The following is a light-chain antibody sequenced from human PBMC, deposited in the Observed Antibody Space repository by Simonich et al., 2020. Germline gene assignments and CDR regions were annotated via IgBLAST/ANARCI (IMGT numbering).Light chain of an antibody. CDR1: SSAVGGYNY. Sequence: QSALTQPPSGSGSPGQPVPFSCPGTSSAVGGYNYFSWYQQHPGKAPKLRIYEVSKRPSGVPERFSGSKAGNTASLTVAGLQAEDEADYYCSSYAGSNNFVVFGGGTKLTVL. J-gene: IGLJ2*01. V-gene: IGLV2-8*01. CDR3: SSYAGSNNFVV. CDR2: EVS.